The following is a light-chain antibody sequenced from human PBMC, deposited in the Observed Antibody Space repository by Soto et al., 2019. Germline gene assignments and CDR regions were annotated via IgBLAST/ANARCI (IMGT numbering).Light chain of an antibody. Sequence: QMTQSPSSLSASVGDRVNITCRANQGTANFLAWYQQKQGKTPKLLIYVASTLQSGVTPRFSGSGFSTDITLTSSGLHTEDVETYYCLRYENVPYTFCRGTKLEI. J-gene: IGKJ2*01. CDR3: LRYENVPYT. CDR2: VAS. CDR1: QGTANF. V-gene: IGKV1-27*01.